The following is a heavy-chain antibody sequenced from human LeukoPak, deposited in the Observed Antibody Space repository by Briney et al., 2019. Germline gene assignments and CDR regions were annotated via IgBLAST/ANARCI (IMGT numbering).Heavy chain of an antibody. CDR2: AYTDGNTR. V-gene: IGHV3-33*08. Sequence: GGSLRLSCAASGFPFSSYGMHWVRQAPGKGLEWVAVAYTDGNTRYYADSVNGRFTVSKDISQNTLYLQMSSLRAEDTAVYYCATGGAFYYGHWGQGTLVTVSS. D-gene: IGHD3-22*01. J-gene: IGHJ4*02. CDR1: GFPFSSYG. CDR3: ATGGAFYYGH.